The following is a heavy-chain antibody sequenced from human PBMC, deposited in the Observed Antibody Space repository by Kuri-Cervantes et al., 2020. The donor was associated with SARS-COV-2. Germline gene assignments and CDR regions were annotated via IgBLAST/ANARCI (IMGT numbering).Heavy chain of an antibody. J-gene: IGHJ4*02. V-gene: IGHV3-74*01. Sequence: GGSLRLSCAASGFTFSGHWIHWVRQAPGKGLVWVSRINPDGSYTNNADSVKGRFTLSRDNAKNMLFLQMNSLRAEDTAVYYCAKDPRGTAMAPYFDYWGQGTLVTVSS. CDR1: GFTFSGHW. CDR2: INPDGSYT. CDR3: AKDPRGTAMAPYFDY. D-gene: IGHD5-18*01.